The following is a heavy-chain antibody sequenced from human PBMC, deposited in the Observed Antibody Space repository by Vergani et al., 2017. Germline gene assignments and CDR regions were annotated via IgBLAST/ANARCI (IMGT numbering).Heavy chain of an antibody. CDR1: GFTFSSYA. CDR2: ISGSGGST. CDR3: AKYGFGELLENPNTR. J-gene: IGHJ4*02. Sequence: EVQLLESGGGLVQPGGSLRLSCAASGFTFSSYAMSWVRQAPGKGLEWVSAISGSGGSTYYAESVKGRFTISRDNSKNTLYLQMNSLRAEDTAVYYCAKYGFGELLENPNTRWGQGTLVTVSS. V-gene: IGHV3-23*01. D-gene: IGHD3-10*01.